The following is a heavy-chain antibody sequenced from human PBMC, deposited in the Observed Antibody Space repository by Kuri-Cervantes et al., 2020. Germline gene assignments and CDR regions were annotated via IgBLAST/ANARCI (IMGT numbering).Heavy chain of an antibody. CDR3: ARGGWSLDY. Sequence: GSLRLSCTVSGGSISSYYWSWIRQPPGKGLEWTGYIYYSGSTNYNPSLKSRVTISVDTSKNQFSLKLNSVTAADTAVYYCARGGWSLDYWGQGTLVTVSS. CDR1: GGSISSYY. V-gene: IGHV4-59*01. CDR2: IYYSGST. J-gene: IGHJ4*02. D-gene: IGHD2-15*01.